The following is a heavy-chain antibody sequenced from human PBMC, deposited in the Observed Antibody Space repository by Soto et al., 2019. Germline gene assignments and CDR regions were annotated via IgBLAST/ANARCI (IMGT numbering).Heavy chain of an antibody. V-gene: IGHV4-31*03. D-gene: IGHD6-13*01. CDR2: IYYSGST. J-gene: IGHJ6*02. Sequence: QVQLQESGPGLVKPSQTLSLTCTVSGGSISSGGYYWSWIRQHPGKGLEWIGYIYYSGSTYYNPSLQSRVTISXXTXKXXFSLKLSSVTAADTAVYYCARDGAAAGPYYYGMDVWGQGTTVTVSS. CDR3: ARDGAAAGPYYYGMDV. CDR1: GGSISSGGYY.